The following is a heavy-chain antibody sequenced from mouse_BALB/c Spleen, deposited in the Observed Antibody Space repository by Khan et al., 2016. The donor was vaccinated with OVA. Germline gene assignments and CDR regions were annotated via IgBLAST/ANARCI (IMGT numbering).Heavy chain of an antibody. Sequence: QLQESGPGLVKPSQSLSLTCTVTAYSITSDYAWTWIRQFPGNKLEWMGYISYSGSPSYNPSLKSRISITRDTSKNQFFLQLISVTTEDTATYYCAGTRFYYRYSCFDYWGQGTTLTVSS. CDR3: AGTRFYYRYSCFDY. V-gene: IGHV3-2*02. CDR1: AYSITSDYA. D-gene: IGHD2-14*01. CDR2: ISYSGSP. J-gene: IGHJ2*01.